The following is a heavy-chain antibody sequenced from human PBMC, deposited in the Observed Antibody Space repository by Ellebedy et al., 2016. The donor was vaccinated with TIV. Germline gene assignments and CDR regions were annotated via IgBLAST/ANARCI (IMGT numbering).Heavy chain of an antibody. V-gene: IGHV1-2*02. Sequence: ASVKVSCXASGYTFTGYYMHWVRQAPGQGLEWMGWINPNSGGTNYAQKFQGRVTMTRDTSFSTAYMELSRLRSDDTAVYYCARVLGTTGTTYWGQGTLVTVSS. J-gene: IGHJ4*02. CDR1: GYTFTGYY. CDR3: ARVLGTTGTTY. D-gene: IGHD1-1*01. CDR2: INPNSGGT.